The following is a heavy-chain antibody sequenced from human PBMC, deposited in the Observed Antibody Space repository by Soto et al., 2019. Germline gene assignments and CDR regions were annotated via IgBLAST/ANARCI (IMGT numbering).Heavy chain of an antibody. J-gene: IGHJ4*02. D-gene: IGHD2-15*01. Sequence: QVQLQQWGAGLLKPSETLSLTCAVYGGSFSGYYWSWIRQPPGKGLEWNGEINHSGSTNYNPSLKSRVTISVDTSKNQFSLKLSSVTAADTAVYYCARTKGNCSGGSCYSAFDYWGQGTLVTVSS. CDR2: INHSGST. CDR1: GGSFSGYY. CDR3: ARTKGNCSGGSCYSAFDY. V-gene: IGHV4-34*01.